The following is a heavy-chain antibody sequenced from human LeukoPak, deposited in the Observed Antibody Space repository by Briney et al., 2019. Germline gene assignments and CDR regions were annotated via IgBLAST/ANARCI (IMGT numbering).Heavy chain of an antibody. D-gene: IGHD3-22*01. Sequence: GGSLRLSCAASGFTFSSYGMHWVRQAPGKGLEWVAFIRYDGSNKYYADSAKGRFTISRDNSKNTLYLQMNSLRAEDTAVYYCAKAPPYYDSSGYYLHFDYWGQGTLVTVSS. J-gene: IGHJ4*02. CDR1: GFTFSSYG. V-gene: IGHV3-30*02. CDR2: IRYDGSNK. CDR3: AKAPPYYDSSGYYLHFDY.